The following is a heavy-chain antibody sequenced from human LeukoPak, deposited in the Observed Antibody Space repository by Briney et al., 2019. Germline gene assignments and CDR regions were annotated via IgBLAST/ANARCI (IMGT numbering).Heavy chain of an antibody. Sequence: GGSLRLSCAASGFTFSSYWMSWVRQAPGKGLEWVATIRQDGSQKYYVDSVKGRFTISRDNAKNSLYLQMNSLRAEDTAVYYCARESGSVTSEVDFDYWGQGTLVTVSS. CDR3: ARESGSVTSEVDFDY. J-gene: IGHJ4*02. V-gene: IGHV3-7*01. CDR1: GFTFSSYW. CDR2: IRQDGSQK. D-gene: IGHD4-17*01.